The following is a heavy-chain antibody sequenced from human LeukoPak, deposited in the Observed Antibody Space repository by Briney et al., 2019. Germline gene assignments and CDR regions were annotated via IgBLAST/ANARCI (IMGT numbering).Heavy chain of an antibody. CDR1: GYTFTSYD. Sequence: GASVKVSCKASGYTFTSYDINWVRQATGQGLEWMGWMNPNSGNTGYAQKFQGRVTMTRNTSISTAYMELSSLRSEDTAVYYCARGRPGAARRPYYYYGMDVWGQGTTVTVSS. CDR3: ARGRPGAARRPYYYYGMDV. V-gene: IGHV1-8*01. J-gene: IGHJ6*02. CDR2: MNPNSGNT. D-gene: IGHD6-6*01.